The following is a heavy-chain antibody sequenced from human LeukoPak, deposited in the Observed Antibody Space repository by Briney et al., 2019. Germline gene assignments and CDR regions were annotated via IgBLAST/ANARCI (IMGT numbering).Heavy chain of an antibody. CDR2: IFPSGGEI. Sequence: GGSLRLSCAASGFTFSTFAMIWVRQPPGKGLEWVSSIFPSGGEIHYADSVRGRFTISRDNSRNTLYLQMNSLRAEDTAVYYCAKVRVVFNWNYAYYFDNWGQGTLVTVSS. CDR1: GFTFSTFA. CDR3: AKVRVVFNWNYAYYFDN. J-gene: IGHJ4*02. D-gene: IGHD1-7*01. V-gene: IGHV3-23*01.